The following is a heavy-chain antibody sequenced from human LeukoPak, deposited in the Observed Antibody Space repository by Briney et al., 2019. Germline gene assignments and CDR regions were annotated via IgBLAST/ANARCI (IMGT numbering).Heavy chain of an antibody. J-gene: IGHJ4*02. CDR3: AKDRGIAARPRVAFDC. V-gene: IGHV3-23*01. CDR1: GFAFSGYA. D-gene: IGHD6-6*01. Sequence: GGSLRLSCAASGFAFSGYAMSWVRQAPGKGLEWVSAISGSGGSTYYADSVKGRFTISRDNSKNTLYLQMNSLRAEDTAVYYCAKDRGIAARPRVAFDCWGQGTLVTVSS. CDR2: ISGSGGST.